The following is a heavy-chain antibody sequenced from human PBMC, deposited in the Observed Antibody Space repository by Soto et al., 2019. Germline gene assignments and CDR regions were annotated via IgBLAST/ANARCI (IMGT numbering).Heavy chain of an antibody. CDR3: AKDPSSSGWYDLWGYFDY. D-gene: IGHD6-19*01. J-gene: IGHJ4*02. CDR1: GFTFSSYA. Sequence: GGSLRLSCAASGFTFSSYAMSWVRQAPGKGLEWVSAISGSGGSTYYADSVKGRFTISRDNSKNTLYLQMNSLRAEDTAVYYCAKDPSSSGWYDLWGYFDYWGQGTLVTVSS. CDR2: ISGSGGST. V-gene: IGHV3-23*01.